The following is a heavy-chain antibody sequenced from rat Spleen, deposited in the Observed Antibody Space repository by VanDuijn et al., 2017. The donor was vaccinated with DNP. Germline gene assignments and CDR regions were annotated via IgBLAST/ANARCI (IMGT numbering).Heavy chain of an antibody. CDR3: ASMFTTDYYWYFDF. J-gene: IGHJ1*01. D-gene: IGHD1-6*01. CDR2: IIADGSST. CDR1: GFTFSDYA. Sequence: EVQLVESGGGLVQPGRSLKLSCAASGFTFSDYAMAWVRQSPKRVLEWVATIIADGSSTYYPDSVKGRFPISRDNAKNTLYLQMNSLRSGDTATYYCASMFTTDYYWYFDFWGPGTMVTVSS. V-gene: IGHV5-7*01.